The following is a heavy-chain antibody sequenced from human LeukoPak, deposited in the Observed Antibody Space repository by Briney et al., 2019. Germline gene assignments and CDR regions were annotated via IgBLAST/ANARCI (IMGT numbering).Heavy chain of an antibody. Sequence: TSETLSLTCTVSGGSISSYYWSWIRQPPGKGLEWIGYIYYSGSTNYNPSLKSRVTISVDTSKNQFSLKLSSVTAADTAVYYCARFGPNYGMDVWGQGTTVTVSS. CDR1: GGSISSYY. CDR2: IYYSGST. CDR3: ARFGPNYGMDV. J-gene: IGHJ6*02. V-gene: IGHV4-59*01. D-gene: IGHD3-16*01.